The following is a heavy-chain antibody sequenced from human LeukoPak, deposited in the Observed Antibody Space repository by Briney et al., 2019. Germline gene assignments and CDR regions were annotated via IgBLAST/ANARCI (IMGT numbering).Heavy chain of an antibody. Sequence: GGSLRLSCAASGFTFSSYSVNWARQAPGKGLEWVSSISASPYIYYADSVKGRFTISRDDSKNSLYLQMNSLRAEDTALYYCARGGLSGQRTDLFDIWGQGTMVTVSS. CDR2: ISASPYI. V-gene: IGHV3-21*01. CDR1: GFTFSSYS. J-gene: IGHJ3*02. D-gene: IGHD2/OR15-2a*01. CDR3: ARGGLSGQRTDLFDI.